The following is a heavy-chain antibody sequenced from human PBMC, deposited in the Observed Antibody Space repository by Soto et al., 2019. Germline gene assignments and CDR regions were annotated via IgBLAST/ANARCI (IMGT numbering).Heavy chain of an antibody. V-gene: IGHV3-74*01. CDR3: VRAAARGDD. J-gene: IGHJ4*02. CDR1: GFSFSGYG. Sequence: EVQLVESGGGLVQPGGSLRLSCAASGFSFSGYGIHGDRQTPGKGLMWVSRINTDVSSRTYADSVKGRFTISRDNAKNPLYLQMTSLRVEHTAVYYCVRAAARGDDWRQGTLLTVSS. D-gene: IGHD3-10*01. CDR2: INTDVSSR.